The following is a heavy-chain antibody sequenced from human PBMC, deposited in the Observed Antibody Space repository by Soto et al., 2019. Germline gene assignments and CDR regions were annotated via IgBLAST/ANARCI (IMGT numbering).Heavy chain of an antibody. D-gene: IGHD2-15*01. CDR2: IYYSGST. Sequence: SETLSLTCAVSGGSISRSGYYWSWIRQHPGKGLEWIGYIYYSGSTYYNPSLKSRVIISADTSKNQFSLKLSSVTAADTAVYYCARVLGYCSGTNCYPDYWGQGTLVTVSS. CDR3: ARVLGYCSGTNCYPDY. CDR1: GGSISRSGYY. V-gene: IGHV4-31*11. J-gene: IGHJ4*02.